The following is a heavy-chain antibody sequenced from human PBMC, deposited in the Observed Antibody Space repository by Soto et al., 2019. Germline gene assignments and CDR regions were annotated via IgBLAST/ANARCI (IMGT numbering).Heavy chain of an antibody. D-gene: IGHD3-22*01. V-gene: IGHV3-23*01. J-gene: IGHJ4*02. CDR3: ARSYYDSSGYYPFDY. Sequence: GGSLRLSCAASGFTFSSYAMSWVRQAPGKGLEWVSAISGSGGSTYYADSVKGLFTISRDNSKNTLYLQMNILRAEDTAVYYSARSYYDSSGYYPFDYWGQGTLVTVSS. CDR1: GFTFSSYA. CDR2: ISGSGGST.